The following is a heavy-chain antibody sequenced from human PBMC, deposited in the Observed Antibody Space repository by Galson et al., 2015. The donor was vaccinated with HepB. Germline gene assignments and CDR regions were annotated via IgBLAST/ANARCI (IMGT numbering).Heavy chain of an antibody. CDR1: GYDFNKYG. D-gene: IGHD1-7*01. Sequence: SVKVSCKASGYDFNKYGLSWVRQAPGQGPEWMGWVSGYDGSANYAPKFQGRVTMTTQKSTGTAFMEMRSLRSDDTAVYYCARDSRLELHLNNYYSYGMDVWGQGTAVIVSA. J-gene: IGHJ6*01. V-gene: IGHV1-18*01. CDR2: VSGYDGSA. CDR3: ARDSRLELHLNNYYSYGMDV.